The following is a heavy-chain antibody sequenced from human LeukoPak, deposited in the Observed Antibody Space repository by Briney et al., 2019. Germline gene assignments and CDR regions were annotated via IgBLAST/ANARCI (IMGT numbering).Heavy chain of an antibody. D-gene: IGHD3-10*01. Sequence: GGSLRLSCAASGFTFSNYAMSWVRQAPGKGLEWVSVISGSGGSTNYADSVKGRFTISRDNSKNTLYLQMNSLRAEDTAVYYCARRAGSYSFDYWGQGTLVTVSS. J-gene: IGHJ4*02. CDR1: GFTFSNYA. V-gene: IGHV3-23*01. CDR2: ISGSGGST. CDR3: ARRAGSYSFDY.